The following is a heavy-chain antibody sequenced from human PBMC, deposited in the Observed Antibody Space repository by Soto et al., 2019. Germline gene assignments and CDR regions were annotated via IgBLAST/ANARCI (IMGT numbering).Heavy chain of an antibody. D-gene: IGHD3-10*01. CDR3: ARDLLLLSAFDI. CDR2: ISSSGSTI. V-gene: IGHV3-48*03. CDR1: GFTFSSYE. Sequence: GGSLRLSCAASGFTFSSYEMNWVRQAPGKGLEWVSYISSSGSTIYYADSVKGRFTISRDNAKNSLYLQMNSLRAEDTAVYYCARDLLLLSAFDIWGQGTMVTVS. J-gene: IGHJ3*02.